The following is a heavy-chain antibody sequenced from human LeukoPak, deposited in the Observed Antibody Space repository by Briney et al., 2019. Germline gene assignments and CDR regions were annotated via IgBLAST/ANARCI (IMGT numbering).Heavy chain of an antibody. J-gene: IGHJ6*03. D-gene: IGHD1-14*01. CDR3: ARAPKISGAYYYYYMDV. Sequence: PSETLSLTCTVSGGSISSYYWSWIRQPPGKGLEWIGYIYYSGSTNYNPSLKSRVTISVDTSKNQFSLKLSSVTAADTAVYYCARAPKISGAYYYYYMDVWGKGTTVTVSS. CDR2: IYYSGST. V-gene: IGHV4-59*12. CDR1: GGSISSYY.